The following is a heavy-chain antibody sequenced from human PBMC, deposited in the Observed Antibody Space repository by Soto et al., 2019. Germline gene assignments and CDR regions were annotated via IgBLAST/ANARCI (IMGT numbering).Heavy chain of an antibody. CDR3: ASWAYYYDSSGYRDY. V-gene: IGHV4-39*01. CDR1: GGSISSSSYY. CDR2: IYYSGST. Sequence: QLLESGPGLVKPSETLSLTCTVSGGSISSSSYYWGWIRQPPGKGLEWIGSIYYSGSTYYNPSLKSRVTISVDTSKNQFSLKLSSVTAADTAVYYCASWAYYYDSSGYRDYWGQGTLVTVSS. J-gene: IGHJ4*02. D-gene: IGHD3-22*01.